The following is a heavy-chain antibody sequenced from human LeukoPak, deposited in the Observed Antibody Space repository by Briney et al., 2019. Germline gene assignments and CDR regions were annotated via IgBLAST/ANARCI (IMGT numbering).Heavy chain of an antibody. J-gene: IGHJ4*02. CDR3: TTDLLFTGFSY. CDR2: IKSKTDGGTT. D-gene: IGHD5/OR15-5a*01. Sequence: GGSLRLSCVASGLSFAGAWMTWVRQAPGKGLEWVGRIKSKTDGGTTEYGEPVKGRFTISRDDSKNTLFLQMNDPATDDTAVYYCTTDLLFTGFSYWGQGTLVTVSS. CDR1: GLSFAGAW. V-gene: IGHV3-15*01.